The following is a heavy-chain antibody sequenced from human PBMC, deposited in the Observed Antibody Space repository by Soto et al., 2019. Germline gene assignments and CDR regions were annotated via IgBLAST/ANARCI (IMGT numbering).Heavy chain of an antibody. V-gene: IGHV3-30*02. CDR3: ATSTLTDAFDI. D-gene: IGHD2-15*01. CDR1: RFSFSDYG. CDR2: IRADGSAT. J-gene: IGHJ3*02. Sequence: QVQLVESGGGVVQPGGSRRLSCEASRFSFSDYGMHWVRQAPGTGLEWVALIRADGSATYYSDSVKGRFAISRDNSKNTLYLQMNRLRAEDTAVYYCATSTLTDAFDIWGQGTMVSVSS.